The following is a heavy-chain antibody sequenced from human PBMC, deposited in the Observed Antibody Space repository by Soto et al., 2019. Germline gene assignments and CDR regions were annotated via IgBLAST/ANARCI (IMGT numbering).Heavy chain of an antibody. D-gene: IGHD2-8*01. CDR2: ISRDGSSK. J-gene: IGHJ4*02. Sequence: GGSLRLSCAASGFTFSSYSMNWVRQAPGKGLEWVAVISRDGSSKYYGDSVKGRFTVSRDNSNNTLYLSMTSLRPDDTAVFYCARSRNGAVPDSINFWGQGTLVTVSS. V-gene: IGHV3-30*03. CDR1: GFTFSSYS. CDR3: ARSRNGAVPDSINF.